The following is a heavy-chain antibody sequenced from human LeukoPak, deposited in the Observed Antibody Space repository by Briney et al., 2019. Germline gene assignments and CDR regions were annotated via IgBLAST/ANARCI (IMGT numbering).Heavy chain of an antibody. Sequence: PGGSLRLSCAASGFTVSSNYMSWVRQAPGKGLEWVSVIYSGGSTYYADSVKGRFTISRDNSKNTLYLQMNSLRAEDTAVYYCARENPTTVTTYYFDYWGQGTLVTVSS. D-gene: IGHD4-17*01. CDR2: IYSGGST. CDR3: ARENPTTVTTYYFDY. CDR1: GFTVSSNY. V-gene: IGHV3-66*01. J-gene: IGHJ4*02.